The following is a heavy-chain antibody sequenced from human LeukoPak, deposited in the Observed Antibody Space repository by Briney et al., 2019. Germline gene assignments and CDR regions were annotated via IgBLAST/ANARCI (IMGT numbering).Heavy chain of an antibody. CDR3: ARGPPPDFDY. J-gene: IGHJ4*02. Sequence: SETLSLACTVSGGSISNYYWSWIRQPAGKGLEWIGRIYSSGSTDYNPSLKSRVTMSVDTSKNQFSLKLSSVTAADTAVYYCARGPPPDFDYWGQGTLVTVSS. CDR1: GGSISNYY. V-gene: IGHV4-4*07. CDR2: IYSSGST.